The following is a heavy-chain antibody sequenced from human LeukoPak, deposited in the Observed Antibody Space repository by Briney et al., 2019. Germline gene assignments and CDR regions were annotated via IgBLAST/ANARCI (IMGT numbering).Heavy chain of an antibody. J-gene: IGHJ4*02. CDR3: ARSSGTGTFSY. D-gene: IGHD6-25*01. CDR1: GDSISRGTYY. Sequence: PSETLSLTCTVSGDSISRGTYYWAWIRQPPGKGLEWIGSVYYGRSPYFNPSLESRATMSVDTSKNHFSLKMSSVTAADTAVYYCARSSGTGTFSYWGQGTLVTVSS. V-gene: IGHV4-39*02. CDR2: VYYGRSP.